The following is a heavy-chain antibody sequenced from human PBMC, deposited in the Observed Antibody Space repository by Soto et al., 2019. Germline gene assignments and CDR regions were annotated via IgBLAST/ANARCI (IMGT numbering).Heavy chain of an antibody. J-gene: IGHJ5*02. CDR3: AREYCSVGSCSSSWFDP. CDR1: GGTFSSYT. Sequence: SVKVSCKASGGTFSSYTISWVRQAPGQGLEWMGRIIPILGIANYAQKFQGRVTITADKSTSTAYMELSSLRSEDTAVYYCAREYCSVGSCSSSWFDPWGQEPPFT. CDR2: IIPILGIA. V-gene: IGHV1-69*04. D-gene: IGHD2-15*01.